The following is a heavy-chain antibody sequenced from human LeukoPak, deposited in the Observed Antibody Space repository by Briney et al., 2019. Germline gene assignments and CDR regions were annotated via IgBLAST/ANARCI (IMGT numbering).Heavy chain of an antibody. J-gene: IGHJ4*02. CDR1: GGSISSSSYY. Sequence: SETLSLTCTVSGGSISSSSYYWGWNRQPPGKGLEWIGSIYYSGSTYYNPSLKSRVTISVDTSKNQFSLKLSSVTAADTAEYYCARELERRVSGGGDLYYWGQGTLVTVSS. CDR2: IYYSGST. V-gene: IGHV4-39*07. D-gene: IGHD1-1*01. CDR3: ARELERRVSGGGDLYY.